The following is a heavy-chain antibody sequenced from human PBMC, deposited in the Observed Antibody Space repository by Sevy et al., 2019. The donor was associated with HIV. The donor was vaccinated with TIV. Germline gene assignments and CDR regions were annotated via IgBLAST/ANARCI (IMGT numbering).Heavy chain of an antibody. J-gene: IGHJ6*02. D-gene: IGHD6-13*01. V-gene: IGHV3-30*18. Sequence: GGSLRLSCAAAGFIFSRYDMHWARQAPGKGLEWVAVISDDGSDKEYAESVKGRFTVSRDNSKDTVYLQMNSLRLEDTAVYYCANSRGRYEGSSWLYYYYVMDVWGQGTTVTVSS. CDR2: ISDDGSDK. CDR1: GFIFSRYD. CDR3: ANSRGRYEGSSWLYYYYVMDV.